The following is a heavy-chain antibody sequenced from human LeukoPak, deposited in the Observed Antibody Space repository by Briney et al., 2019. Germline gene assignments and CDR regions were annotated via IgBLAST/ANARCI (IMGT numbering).Heavy chain of an antibody. CDR3: ARHGRGGATWSFDY. J-gene: IGHJ4*02. V-gene: IGHV4-39*01. CDR1: GGSISTYY. CDR2: IYYSGST. Sequence: SETLSLTCTVSGGSISTYYWTWIRQSPGKGLEWIGTIYYSGSTYYNPSLKSRVTISVDTSKNQFSLELSSVTAADTAVYYCARHGRGGATWSFDYWGQGTLVTVSS. D-gene: IGHD1-26*01.